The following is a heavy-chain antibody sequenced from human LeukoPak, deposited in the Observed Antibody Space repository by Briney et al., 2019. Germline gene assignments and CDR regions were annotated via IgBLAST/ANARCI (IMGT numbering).Heavy chain of an antibody. CDR2: IKQDGSEK. CDR3: ARVGYCSTTSCYWRAFDY. J-gene: IGHJ4*02. V-gene: IGHV3-7*01. Sequence: GSLRLSCAASGFTFSDYWMSWVRQAPGKGLEWVANIKQDGSEKYFVDSVKGRFTISRDNTKNSLYPQMNSLRAEDTAVYYCARVGYCSTTSCYWRAFDYWGQGTLVTVSS. CDR1: GFTFSDYW. D-gene: IGHD2-2*01.